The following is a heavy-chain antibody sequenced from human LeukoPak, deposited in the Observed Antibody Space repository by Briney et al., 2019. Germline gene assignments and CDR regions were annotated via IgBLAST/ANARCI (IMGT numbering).Heavy chain of an antibody. Sequence: GGSLRLSCAASGFTFSSYEMNWVRQAPGKGLEWVSYISSSGSTIYYADSVKGRFTISRDNAKNSLYLQMNSLRAEDTAVYYCARDRGSCSSTSCYAPIDYWGQGTLSPSPQ. CDR2: ISSSGSTI. J-gene: IGHJ4*02. V-gene: IGHV3-48*03. CDR1: GFTFSSYE. D-gene: IGHD2-2*01. CDR3: ARDRGSCSSTSCYAPIDY.